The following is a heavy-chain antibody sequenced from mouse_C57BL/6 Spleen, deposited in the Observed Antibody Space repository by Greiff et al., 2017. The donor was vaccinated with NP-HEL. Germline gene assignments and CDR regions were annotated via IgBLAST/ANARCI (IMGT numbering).Heavy chain of an antibody. D-gene: IGHD1-1*01. CDR3: SGSSYDWYFEV. J-gene: IGHJ1*03. Sequence: VQRVESGAELVRPGASVTLSCKASGYTFTDYEMHWVKQTPVHGLEWIGAIDPETGGTAYNQKFKGKAILTADKSSSTAYMELRSLTSEDSAVYYCSGSSYDWYFEVWGTGTTVTVSS. V-gene: IGHV1-15*01. CDR2: IDPETGGT. CDR1: GYTFTDYE.